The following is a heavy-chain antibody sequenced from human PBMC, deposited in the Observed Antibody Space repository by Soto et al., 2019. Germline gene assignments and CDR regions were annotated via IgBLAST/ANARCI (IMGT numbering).Heavy chain of an antibody. V-gene: IGHV1-69*13. CDR3: AAGYYDSSGYYPRGHYFDY. J-gene: IGHJ4*02. CDR1: GGTFSSYA. D-gene: IGHD3-22*01. Sequence: SVKVSCKASGGTFSSYAISWVRQAPGQGLDWMGGIIPIFGTANYAQKFQGRVTITADESTSTAYMELSSLRSEDTAVYYCAAGYYDSSGYYPRGHYFDYWGQGTLVTVSS. CDR2: IIPIFGTA.